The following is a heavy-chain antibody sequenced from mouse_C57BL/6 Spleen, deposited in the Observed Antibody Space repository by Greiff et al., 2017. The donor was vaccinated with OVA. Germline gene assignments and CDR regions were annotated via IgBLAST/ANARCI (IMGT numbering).Heavy chain of an antibody. Sequence: QVQLQQSGPELVKPGASVKISCKASGYAFSSSWMNWVKQRPGKGLEWIGRIYPGDGDTNYTGKFKGTATLTADKSSSTAYMQLSSLTSEDSAVYFCARYSYYDYDWFAYWGQGTLVTVSA. D-gene: IGHD2-4*01. CDR1: GYAFSSSW. J-gene: IGHJ3*01. V-gene: IGHV1-82*01. CDR2: IYPGDGDT. CDR3: ARYSYYDYDWFAY.